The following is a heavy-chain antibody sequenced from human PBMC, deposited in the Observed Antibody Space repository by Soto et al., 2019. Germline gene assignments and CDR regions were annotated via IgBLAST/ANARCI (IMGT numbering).Heavy chain of an antibody. CDR2: TYYRSKWHC. J-gene: IGHJ6*02. Sequence: SQTLSLTCVISGDTVSSNTAAWNWIRQSPSRGLEWLGRTYYRSKWHCHYAASVNSRISINPDTSKNQFTLQLISVTPDDTALYFCARQYSTSFDYYGLDVWDQGTTVTVSS. CDR1: GDTVSSNTAA. D-gene: IGHD2-8*01. V-gene: IGHV6-1*01. CDR3: ARQYSTSFDYYGLDV.